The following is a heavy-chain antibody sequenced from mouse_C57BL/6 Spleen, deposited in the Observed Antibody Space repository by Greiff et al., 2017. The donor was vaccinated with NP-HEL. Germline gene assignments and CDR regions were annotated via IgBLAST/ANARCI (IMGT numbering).Heavy chain of an antibody. Sequence: VQLQQSGAELVRPGASVKLSCKASGYTFTDYYINWVKQRPGQGLEWIARIYPGSGNTYYNEKFKGKATLTAEKSSSTAYMQLSSLTSEDSAVYFCARTEGYYFDYWGQGTTLTVSS. CDR3: ARTEGYYFDY. V-gene: IGHV1-76*01. J-gene: IGHJ2*01. CDR2: IYPGSGNT. CDR1: GYTFTDYY.